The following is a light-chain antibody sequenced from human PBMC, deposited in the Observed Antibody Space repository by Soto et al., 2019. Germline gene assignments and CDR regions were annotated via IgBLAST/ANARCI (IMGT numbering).Light chain of an antibody. J-gene: IGKJ5*01. Sequence: DIQLTQSPSFLSASVGDRVTINCRASQGISSYLAWYQQQPGKAPKLLIYAASTLQSGVPSRFSGSGSGIEFTLTISSLQPEDFATYYCQQLNSDLPITFGQGTRLEIK. CDR2: AAS. V-gene: IGKV1-9*01. CDR1: QGISSY. CDR3: QQLNSDLPIT.